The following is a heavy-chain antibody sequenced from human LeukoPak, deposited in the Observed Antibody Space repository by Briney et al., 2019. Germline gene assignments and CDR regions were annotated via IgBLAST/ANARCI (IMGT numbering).Heavy chain of an antibody. CDR1: GGSMSSYF. CDR3: ERVDLYYDSSGSEANYRYFDF. D-gene: IGHD3-22*01. CDR2: FHHSGST. V-gene: IGHV4-59*01. Sequence: SETLSLTCTVSGGSMSSYFWNWIRQPPGKGLEWIGYFHHSGSTKYNPSLKSRVTISVDTSKRQVSLNLSSVTAADTATYYCERVDLYYDSSGSEANYRYFDFWRGGTLVSVSS. J-gene: IGHJ2*01.